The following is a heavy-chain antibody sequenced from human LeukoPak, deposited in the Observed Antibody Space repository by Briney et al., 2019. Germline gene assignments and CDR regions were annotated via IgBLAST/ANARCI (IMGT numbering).Heavy chain of an antibody. CDR3: ARDPYSGNYYRVAPGDY. CDR2: ISAYNGNT. D-gene: IGHD1-26*01. Sequence: GASVKVSCKASGYTFTSNGISWVRQAPGQGLEWMGWISAYNGNTNYAQKFQGRVTMTTDTSTSTAYMELRSLRSDDTAVYYCARDPYSGNYYRVAPGDYWGQGSLVTVSS. J-gene: IGHJ4*02. CDR1: GYTFTSNG. V-gene: IGHV1-18*01.